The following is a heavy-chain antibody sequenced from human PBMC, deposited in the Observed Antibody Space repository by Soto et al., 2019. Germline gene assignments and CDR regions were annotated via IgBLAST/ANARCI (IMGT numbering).Heavy chain of an antibody. D-gene: IGHD2-2*01. J-gene: IGHJ4*02. CDR1: GYTFTSYG. CDR2: ISAYNGNT. V-gene: IGHV1-18*04. CDR3: AREGGDIVVVPAAGCFDY. Sequence: SVKVSCKASGYTFTSYGISWVRQAPGQGLEWMGWISAYNGNTNYAQKLQGRVTMTTDTSTSTAYMELRSLRSDDTAVYYCAREGGDIVVVPAAGCFDYWGQGTLVTVPQ.